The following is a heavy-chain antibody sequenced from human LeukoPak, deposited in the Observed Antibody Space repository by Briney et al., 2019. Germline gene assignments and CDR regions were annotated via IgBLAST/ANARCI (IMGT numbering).Heavy chain of an antibody. CDR1: GFPFSSYA. Sequence: GGSLRLSCAASGFPFSSYAMNWVRQAPGKGLEWVSVIAGSDGFTQYADSVKGRFTISRDNSKNTVYLHVNRLRVEDTALYYCVRSLDYWGQGTLVTVSS. J-gene: IGHJ4*02. CDR2: IAGSDGFT. CDR3: VRSLDY. V-gene: IGHV3-23*01.